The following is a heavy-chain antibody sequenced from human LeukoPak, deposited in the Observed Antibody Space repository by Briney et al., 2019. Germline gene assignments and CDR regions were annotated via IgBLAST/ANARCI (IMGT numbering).Heavy chain of an antibody. V-gene: IGHV1-8*01. D-gene: IGHD3-22*01. CDR3: ARGYYDSSGYAFDI. J-gene: IGHJ3*02. Sequence: GASVKVSCKASGYTFTSYDINWVRQATGQGLEWMGWMNPNSGNTGYAQKFQGRVTMTRNTSISTAYMELSSLRSEDTAVCYCARGYYDSSGYAFDIWGQGTMVTVSS. CDR2: MNPNSGNT. CDR1: GYTFTSYD.